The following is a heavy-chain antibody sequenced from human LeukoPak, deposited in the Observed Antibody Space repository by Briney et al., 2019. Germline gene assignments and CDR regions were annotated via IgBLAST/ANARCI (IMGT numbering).Heavy chain of an antibody. D-gene: IGHD5-12*01. CDR3: ARASYGRQAGRLRFSFDY. CDR2: INHSGST. CDR1: GGFFSGYY. J-gene: IGHJ4*02. Sequence: SETLSLTCAVYGGFFSGYYWSWIRQPPGKGLEWIGEINHSGSTNYNPSLKSRVTIPVDTSKNQFSLKLSSVTAADTAVYYCARASYGRQAGRLRFSFDYWGQGTLVTVSS. V-gene: IGHV4-34*01.